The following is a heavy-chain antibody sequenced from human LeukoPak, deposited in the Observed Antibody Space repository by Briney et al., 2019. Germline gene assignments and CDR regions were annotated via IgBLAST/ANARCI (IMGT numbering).Heavy chain of an antibody. CDR1: GGSISSSNW. V-gene: IGHV4-4*02. D-gene: IGHD3-3*01. CDR2: IYHSGST. J-gene: IGHJ5*02. CDR3: ARGKYDFWSGYYRWFDP. Sequence: SETLSLTCAVSGGSISSSNWWSWVRQPPGKGLEWIGEIYHSGSTNYNPSLKSRVTISVDKSKNQFSLKLSSVTAADTAVYYCARGKYDFWSGYYRWFDPWGQGTLVTVSS.